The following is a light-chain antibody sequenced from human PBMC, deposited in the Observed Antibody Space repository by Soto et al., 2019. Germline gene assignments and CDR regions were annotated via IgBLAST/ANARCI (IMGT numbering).Light chain of an antibody. CDR3: AAWDDSLGAYV. CDR1: WYNIGKNL. V-gene: IGLV1-47*01. J-gene: IGLJ1*01. CDR2: MTN. Sequence: QSVLTQPPSASGTPGQTVTISCSGGWYNIGKNLGYWYQQLPGTAPKLLIYMTNQRPSGVPDRFSGSKSGSSASLAVSGLRSEDEAVYYCAAWDDSLGAYVFGTGTKVTVL.